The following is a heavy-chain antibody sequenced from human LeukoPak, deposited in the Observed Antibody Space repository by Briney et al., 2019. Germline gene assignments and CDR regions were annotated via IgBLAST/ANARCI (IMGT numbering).Heavy chain of an antibody. D-gene: IGHD3-22*01. Sequence: PGGSLRLSCAASGFTFSVSVMHWVRQAPGEGLEYVAVISSNGGSTSYANFVKGRFTISRDNSKNTLYLQMGSLRAEDTAVYYCARGSRVYDRSGFHTWHDYWGHGTLVTVSS. CDR2: ISSNGGST. CDR1: GFTFSVSV. CDR3: ARGSRVYDRSGFHTWHDY. V-gene: IGHV3-64*01. J-gene: IGHJ4*03.